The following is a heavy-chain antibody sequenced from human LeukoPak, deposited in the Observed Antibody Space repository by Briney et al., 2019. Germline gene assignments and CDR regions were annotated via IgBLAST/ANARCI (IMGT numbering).Heavy chain of an antibody. V-gene: IGHV5-51*01. CDR2: IYPGDSDT. Sequence: GESLKISCKGSGYSFSRYCIGWVRQMPGKSREWMGIIYPGDSDTRYSPSFQGQVTISADESTNTAYLQWSSLKASDTAMYYCARELYCSGVSCYHFDYWGQGTLVTVSS. CDR3: ARELYCSGVSCYHFDY. CDR1: GYSFSRYC. J-gene: IGHJ4*02. D-gene: IGHD2-15*01.